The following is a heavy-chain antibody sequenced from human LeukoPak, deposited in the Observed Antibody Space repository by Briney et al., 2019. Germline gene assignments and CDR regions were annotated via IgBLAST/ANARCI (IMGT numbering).Heavy chain of an antibody. CDR3: ASRGALYCSSTSCAFDI. D-gene: IGHD2-2*01. J-gene: IGHJ3*02. CDR2: ISSSGSTI. V-gene: IGHV3-11*04. CDR1: GFTCSDYY. Sequence: GGSLRLSCAASGFTCSDYYMSWIRQAPGKGLEWVSYISSSGSTIYYADSVKGRFTISRDNAKNSLYLQMNSLRAEDTAVYYCASRGALYCSSTSCAFDIWGQGTMVTVSS.